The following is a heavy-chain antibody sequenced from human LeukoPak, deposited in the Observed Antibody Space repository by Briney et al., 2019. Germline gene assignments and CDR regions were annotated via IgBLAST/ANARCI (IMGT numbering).Heavy chain of an antibody. CDR2: ISGSGGST. CDR1: GFTFSSYA. D-gene: IGHD5-18*01. V-gene: IGHV3-23*01. J-gene: IGHJ4*02. CDR3: AKDLGYSYGFYFDY. Sequence: GGSLRLSCAASGFTFSSYAMSWVRQAPGKGLEWVSAISGSGGSTYYADSVKGRFTIYRDNSKNTLYLQMNSLRAEDTAVYYCAKDLGYSYGFYFDYWGQGTLVTVSS.